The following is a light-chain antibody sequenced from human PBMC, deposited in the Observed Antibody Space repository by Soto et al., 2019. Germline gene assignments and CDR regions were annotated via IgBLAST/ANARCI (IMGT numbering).Light chain of an antibody. CDR3: GTWDSSLSAVV. V-gene: IGLV1-51*01. CDR2: DNN. CDR1: SSNIGNNY. Sequence: QSVLTQPPSVSAAPGQKVTISCSGSSSNIGNNYVSWYQQLPGTAPKLLIYDNNKRPPGIPDRFSGSKSGTSATLGITGLQTEDEADYYCGTWDSSLSAVVFGGGTKVTVL. J-gene: IGLJ2*01.